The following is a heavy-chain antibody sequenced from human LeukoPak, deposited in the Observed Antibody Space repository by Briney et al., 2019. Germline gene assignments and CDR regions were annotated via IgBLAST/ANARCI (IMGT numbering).Heavy chain of an antibody. CDR3: ARALSRGYSGYDYGLGY. CDR2: ISASNGNT. J-gene: IGHJ4*02. D-gene: IGHD5-12*01. CDR1: GYTFINYG. Sequence: ASVKVSCKASGYTFINYGVTWVRQAPGQGLEWMGWISASNGNTNYAQKLQGRVTMTTETSTSTAYMELRSLRSDDTAVYYCARALSRGYSGYDYGLGYWGQGTLVTVSS. V-gene: IGHV1-18*01.